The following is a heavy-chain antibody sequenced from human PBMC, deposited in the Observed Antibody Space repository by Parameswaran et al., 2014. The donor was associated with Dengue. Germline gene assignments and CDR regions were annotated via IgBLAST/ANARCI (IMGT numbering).Heavy chain of an antibody. CDR3: ARDSDGAFDI. J-gene: IGHJ3*02. V-gene: IGHV1-69*04. CDR2: IIPILGIA. Sequence: SWVRQAPGQGLEWTGRIIPILGIANYAQKFQGRVTITADKSTSTAYMELSSLRSEDTAVYYCARDSDGAFDIWGQGTMVTVSS. D-gene: IGHD3-10*01.